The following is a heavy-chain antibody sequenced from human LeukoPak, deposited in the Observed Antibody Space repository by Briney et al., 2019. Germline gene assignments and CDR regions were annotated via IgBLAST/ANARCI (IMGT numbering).Heavy chain of an antibody. CDR3: ARSGRWLQFHWDRRYYYYGMDV. Sequence: ASVKVSCKASGYTFTGYYMHWVRQAPGQGLEWMGWINPNSGGTNYAQKFQGRVTMTRDTSISTAYMEPSRLRSDDTAVYYCARSGRWLQFHWDRRYYYYGMDVWGQGTTVTVSS. J-gene: IGHJ6*02. CDR2: INPNSGGT. V-gene: IGHV1-2*02. D-gene: IGHD5-24*01. CDR1: GYTFTGYY.